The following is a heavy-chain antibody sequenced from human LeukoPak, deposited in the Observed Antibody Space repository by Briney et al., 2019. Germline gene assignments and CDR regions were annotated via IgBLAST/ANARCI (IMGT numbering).Heavy chain of an antibody. V-gene: IGHV3-48*01. CDR3: ARYDYGDYEDYFYYMDV. CDR1: GFTFSSYA. CDR2: ITSSSDTI. D-gene: IGHD4-17*01. Sequence: GGSLRLSCAASGFTFSSYAMHWVGQAPGKGLEWVAFITSSSDTISYADSVKGRFTISRDNAKNSLYLQMDGLRAEDTAVYYCARYDYGDYEDYFYYMDVWGKGTAVSVSS. J-gene: IGHJ6*03.